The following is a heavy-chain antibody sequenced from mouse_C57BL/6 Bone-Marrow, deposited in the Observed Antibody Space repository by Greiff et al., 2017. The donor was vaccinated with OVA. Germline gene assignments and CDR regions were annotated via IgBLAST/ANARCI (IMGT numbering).Heavy chain of an antibody. V-gene: IGHV1-74*01. D-gene: IGHD4-1*01. J-gene: IGHJ3*01. Sequence: QVHVKQPGADLVKPGASVKVSCKASGYTFTSYWMHWVKQRPGQGLEWIGRIHPSDSDTNYTQKFKGKATLTVDKSSSQAYMQLSILTSADSAVFYCALTGTWCAHWGEGTLGTVSA. CDR3: ALTGTWCAH. CDR2: IHPSDSDT. CDR1: GYTFTSYW.